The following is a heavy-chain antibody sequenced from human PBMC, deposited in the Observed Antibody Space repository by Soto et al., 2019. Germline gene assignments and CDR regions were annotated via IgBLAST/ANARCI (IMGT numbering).Heavy chain of an antibody. J-gene: IGHJ3*02. CDR2: IIPIFGTA. D-gene: IGHD3-22*01. V-gene: IGHV1-69*12. Sequence: QVQLVQSGAEVKKPGSSVKVSCKASGGTFSSYAISWARQAPGQGLEWMGGIIPIFGTANYAQKFQGRVTITADESTSTAYIELSSLRSEDTAVYYCASHYYDSSGYLLYAFDIWGQGTMVTVSS. CDR1: GGTFSSYA. CDR3: ASHYYDSSGYLLYAFDI.